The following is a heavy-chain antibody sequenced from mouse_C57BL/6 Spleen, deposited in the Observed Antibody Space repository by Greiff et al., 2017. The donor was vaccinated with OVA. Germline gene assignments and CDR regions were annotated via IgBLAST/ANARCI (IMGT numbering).Heavy chain of an antibody. Sequence: EVQLQQSGPGLVKPSQSLSLTCSVTGYSITSGYYWNWIRQFPGNKLEWMGYISYDGSNNYNPSLKNRISITRDTSKNQFFLKWNSVTTEDTATYYCARDRGGLRQGFDYWGQGTTLTVSS. CDR2: ISYDGSN. J-gene: IGHJ2*01. CDR1: GYSITSGYY. CDR3: ARDRGGLRQGFDY. V-gene: IGHV3-6*01. D-gene: IGHD2-4*01.